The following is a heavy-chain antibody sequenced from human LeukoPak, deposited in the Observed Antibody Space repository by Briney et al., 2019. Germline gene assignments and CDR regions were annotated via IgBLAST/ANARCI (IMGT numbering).Heavy chain of an antibody. J-gene: IGHJ6*03. CDR1: GFTFSSYS. D-gene: IGHD2-15*01. Sequence: GGSLRLSCAASGFTFSSYSMNWVRQAPGKGLEWVSYISSSSSTIYYADSVKGRFALSRDNAKNSLYLQMNSLRAEDTALYYCARRIGYCSGGSCYRYYYYYYMDVWGKGTTVTVSS. CDR2: ISSSSSTI. V-gene: IGHV3-48*04. CDR3: ARRIGYCSGGSCYRYYYYYYMDV.